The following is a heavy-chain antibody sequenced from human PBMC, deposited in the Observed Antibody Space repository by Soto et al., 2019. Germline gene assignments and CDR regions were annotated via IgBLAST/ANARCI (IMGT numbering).Heavy chain of an antibody. V-gene: IGHV1-46*03. D-gene: IGHD4-17*01. J-gene: IGHJ6*03. Sequence: ASVKVSCKASGYTFTSYYMHWVRQAPGQGLEWMGIINPSGGSTSYAQKFQGRVTMTRDTSTSTVYMELSSLRSEDTAVYYCASERYDYGDHEGYYYYYMDVWGKGTTVTVTS. CDR2: INPSGGST. CDR1: GYTFTSYY. CDR3: ASERYDYGDHEGYYYYYMDV.